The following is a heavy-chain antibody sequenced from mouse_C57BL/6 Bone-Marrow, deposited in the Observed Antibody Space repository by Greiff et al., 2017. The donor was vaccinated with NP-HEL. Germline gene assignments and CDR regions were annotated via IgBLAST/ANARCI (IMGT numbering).Heavy chain of an antibody. CDR1: GFTFNTYA. V-gene: IGHV10-3*01. CDR2: IRSKSSNYAT. CDR3: VRDSRAYYSNYGGGFDY. J-gene: IGHJ2*01. D-gene: IGHD2-5*01. Sequence: DVKLVESGGGLVQPKGSLKLSCAASGFTFNTYAMHWVRQAPGKGLEWVARIRSKSSNYATYYADSVKDRFTISRDDSQSMLYLQMNNLKTEDTAMYYCVRDSRAYYSNYGGGFDYWGQGTTLTVSS.